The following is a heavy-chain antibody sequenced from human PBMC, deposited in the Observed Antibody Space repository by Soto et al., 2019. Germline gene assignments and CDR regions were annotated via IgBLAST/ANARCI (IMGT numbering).Heavy chain of an antibody. CDR2: VYPGDSNP. J-gene: IGHJ4*02. Sequence: GASLKISCTGSRYGFTNYWIGWVRQMPGKGLEWMGIVYPGDSNPRYSPSFQGQVTISADKSISTAYLQWSSLKASDTAMYFWARQGYCSNTACYTVDYWGQGTLGTVAS. V-gene: IGHV5-51*01. CDR1: RYGFTNYW. D-gene: IGHD2-2*02. CDR3: ARQGYCSNTACYTVDY.